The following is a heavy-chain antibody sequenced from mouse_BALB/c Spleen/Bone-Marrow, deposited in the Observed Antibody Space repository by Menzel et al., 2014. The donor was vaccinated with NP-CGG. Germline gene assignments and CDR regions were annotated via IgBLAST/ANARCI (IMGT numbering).Heavy chain of an antibody. D-gene: IGHD2-10*01. CDR2: IYPGNSDT. CDR3: TLAYFGQGDWFFDV. J-gene: IGHJ1*01. V-gene: IGHV1-5*01. CDR1: DYTFTSYR. Sequence: EVKLQESGTVLARPGASVKMSCKASDYTFTSYRMHWLKQRPGQGLEWIGAIYPGNSDTSYNQKFEGKAELTAVTSTSTAYMDLSSLTNEDSAVYYCTLAYFGQGDWFFDVWGAGTTVTVSS.